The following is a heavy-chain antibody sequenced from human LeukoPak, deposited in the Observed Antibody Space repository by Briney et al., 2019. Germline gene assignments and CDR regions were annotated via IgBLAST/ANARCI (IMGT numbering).Heavy chain of an antibody. Sequence: GGSLRLFCAASGFTFSSYDMHWVRQATGKGLEWVSAIGTAGDTYYPGSVKGRFTISRENAKNSLYLQMNSLRAGDTAVYYCARGGAGQQLVPIDYWGQGTLVTVSS. J-gene: IGHJ4*02. CDR2: IGTAGDT. CDR1: GFTFSSYD. D-gene: IGHD6-13*01. CDR3: ARGGAGQQLVPIDY. V-gene: IGHV3-13*01.